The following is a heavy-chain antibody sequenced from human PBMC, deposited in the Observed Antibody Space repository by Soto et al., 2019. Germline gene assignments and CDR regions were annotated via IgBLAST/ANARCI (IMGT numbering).Heavy chain of an antibody. J-gene: IGHJ5*02. CDR3: ARARYYDILTGYYSSWFDP. CDR1: GGSISSGGYY. CDR2: IYYSGST. V-gene: IGHV4-31*03. D-gene: IGHD3-9*01. Sequence: PSETLSLTCTVSGGSISSGGYYWSWIRQHPGKGLEWIGYIYYSGSTYYNPSLKSRVTISVDTSKNQVSLKLSSVTAADTAVYYCARARYYDILTGYYSSWFDPWGQGTLVTVSS.